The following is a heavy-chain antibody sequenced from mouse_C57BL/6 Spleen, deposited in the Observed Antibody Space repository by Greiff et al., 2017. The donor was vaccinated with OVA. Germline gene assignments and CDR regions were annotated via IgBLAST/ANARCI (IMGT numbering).Heavy chain of an antibody. CDR2: IYPGSGNN. J-gene: IGHJ3*01. Sequence: VQLQQSGAELVRPGASVKLSCKASGYTFTDYYINWVKQRPGQGLEWIARIYPGSGNNYYNEKFKGKATLTAEKYSSTAYMQLSSLSSEDSAVYFCARSPRSSYLAWFAYWGQGTLVTVSA. CDR3: ARSPRSSYLAWFAY. CDR1: GYTFTDYY. V-gene: IGHV1-76*01. D-gene: IGHD1-1*01.